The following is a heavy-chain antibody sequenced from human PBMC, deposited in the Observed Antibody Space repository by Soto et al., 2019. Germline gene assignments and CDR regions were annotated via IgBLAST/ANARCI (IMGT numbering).Heavy chain of an antibody. D-gene: IGHD3-22*01. CDR1: GGSISSYY. CDR3: ARDHDSSGYYPNWFDP. CDR2: IYYSGST. V-gene: IGHV4-59*01. J-gene: IGHJ5*02. Sequence: SETLSLTCTVSGGSISSYYWSWIRQPPGKGLEWIGYIYYSGSTNYNPSLKSRVTISVDTSKNQFSLKLSSVTAADTAVYYCARDHDSSGYYPNWFDPWGQGTLVTVSS.